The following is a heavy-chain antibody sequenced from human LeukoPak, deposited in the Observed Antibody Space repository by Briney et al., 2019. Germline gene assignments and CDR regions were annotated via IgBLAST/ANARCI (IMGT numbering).Heavy chain of an antibody. CDR1: GFTFSSYG. J-gene: IGHJ4*02. Sequence: GGSLRLSCAASGFTFSSYGISWVRQAPGKGLEWVSHINWNGNTIGYGDSVKGRFTISRDNAKNSLYLQMNSLRAEDTAFYYCARGLMGGYPYFENWGQGTLVTVSS. D-gene: IGHD3-22*01. CDR2: INWNGNTI. CDR3: ARGLMGGYPYFEN. V-gene: IGHV3-20*04.